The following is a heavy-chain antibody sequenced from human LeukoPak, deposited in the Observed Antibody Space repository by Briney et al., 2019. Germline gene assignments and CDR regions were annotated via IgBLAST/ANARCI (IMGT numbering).Heavy chain of an antibody. J-gene: IGHJ5*02. Sequence: PSQSLSLTCTVSGDSITSGSYYWSWIRQPAGKGLEWIGRVYSSGSTSYNPSLKSRFTISIDTSKNQFSLKLSSVIAADTAVYYCVRDWRGRGFKGWFDPWGQGTLVTVSS. CDR1: GDSITSGSYY. D-gene: IGHD5-12*01. CDR3: VRDWRGRGFKGWFDP. V-gene: IGHV4-61*02. CDR2: VYSSGST.